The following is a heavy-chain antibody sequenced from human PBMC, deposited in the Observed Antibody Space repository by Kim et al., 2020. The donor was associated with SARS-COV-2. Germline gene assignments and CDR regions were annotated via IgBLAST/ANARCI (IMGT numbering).Heavy chain of an antibody. D-gene: IGHD3-3*01. CDR2: IYYSGST. V-gene: IGHV4-31*03. J-gene: IGHJ4*02. CDR3: ARAPRRIITIFGVVTHFDY. Sequence: SETLSLTCTVSGGSISSGGYYWSWIRQHPGKGLEWIGYIYYSGSTYYNPSLKSRFTISVDTSKNQFSLKLSSVTAADTAVYYCARAPRRIITIFGVVTHFDYWGQGTLVTVSS. CDR1: GGSISSGGYY.